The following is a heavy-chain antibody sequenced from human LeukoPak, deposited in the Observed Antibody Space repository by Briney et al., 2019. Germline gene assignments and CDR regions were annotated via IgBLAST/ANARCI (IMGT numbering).Heavy chain of an antibody. CDR1: GGSFSSYY. CDR2: INHSGGT. Sequence: SETLSHTCAVSGGSFSSYYWSWIRQTPEKGLEWIGEINHSGGTNYNPSLKSRVTISMDASRDQFSLRPSSVTAADTAVYYCARASCRFCGVDVWGQGTTVTVSS. CDR3: ARASCRFCGVDV. D-gene: IGHD3-3*01. J-gene: IGHJ6*02. V-gene: IGHV4-34*01.